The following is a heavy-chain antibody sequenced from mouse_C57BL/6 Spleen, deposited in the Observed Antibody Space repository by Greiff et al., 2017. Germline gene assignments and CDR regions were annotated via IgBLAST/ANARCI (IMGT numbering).Heavy chain of an antibody. D-gene: IGHD2-2*01. Sequence: VQLQQPGAELVRPGSSVKLSCKASGYTFTSYWMDWVKQRPGQGLEWIGNIYPSDSETHYNQKFKDKATLTVDKSSSTAYMQLSSLTSEDSAVYYCAPTSGYDVDGAFAYWGQGTLVTVSA. CDR3: APTSGYDVDGAFAY. CDR2: IYPSDSET. J-gene: IGHJ3*01. V-gene: IGHV1-61*01. CDR1: GYTFTSYW.